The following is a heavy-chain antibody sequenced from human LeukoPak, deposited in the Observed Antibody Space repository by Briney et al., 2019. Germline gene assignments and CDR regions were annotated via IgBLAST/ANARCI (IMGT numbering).Heavy chain of an antibody. J-gene: IGHJ5*02. CDR1: GYTFTDYY. Sequence: HWASVKVSCKTSGYTFTDYYMHWVRQAPGQGLEWMGWINPNSGGTNYAQKFQGRVTITRDTSISTAYMELTRLRSDDTAVYYCPRGLWVGEPVNNWFDPWGQGTLVTVSS. CDR3: PRGLWVGEPVNNWFDP. V-gene: IGHV1-2*02. CDR2: INPNSGGT. D-gene: IGHD3-10*01.